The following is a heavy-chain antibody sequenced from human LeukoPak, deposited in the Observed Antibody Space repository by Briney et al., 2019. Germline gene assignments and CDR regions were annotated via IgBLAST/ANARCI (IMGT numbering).Heavy chain of an antibody. CDR3: ARDLSIVVVTAILGY. D-gene: IGHD2-21*02. Sequence: GGSLRLSCAASGFTFSSYSMNWVRQAPGKGLEWISYISSSSTTIYYADSVKGRLTVSRDSAKNSLYLQMNSLRDEDTAVYYCARDLSIVVVTAILGYWGQGTLVTVSS. V-gene: IGHV3-48*02. CDR2: ISSSSTTI. J-gene: IGHJ4*02. CDR1: GFTFSSYS.